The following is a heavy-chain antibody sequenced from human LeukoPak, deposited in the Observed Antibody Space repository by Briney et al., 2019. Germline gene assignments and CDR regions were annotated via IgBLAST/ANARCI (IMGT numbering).Heavy chain of an antibody. CDR1: GGSFSGYY. D-gene: IGHD6-13*01. J-gene: IGHJ5*02. CDR3: ARGRHSQRRRVAAVGPFDP. Sequence: SETLSLTCAVYGGSFSGYYWSCIRQPPGKGLEWIGEINHSGSTDYNPSLKSRATISVDTSKNQFSLKLSSVTAADTAVYYCARGRHSQRRRVAAVGPFDPWGQGTLVTVSS. V-gene: IGHV4-34*01. CDR2: INHSGST.